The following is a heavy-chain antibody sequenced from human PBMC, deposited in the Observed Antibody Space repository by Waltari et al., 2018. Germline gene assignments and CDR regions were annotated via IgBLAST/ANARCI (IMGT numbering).Heavy chain of an antibody. CDR1: GYTFTSYA. CDR2: MNPNSGNT. CDR3: ARGHPYYYDSSGYLM. V-gene: IGHV1-8*01. Sequence: QVQLVQSGAEVKKPGASVKVSCKASGYTFTSYAIHWVRQATGQGLEWMGWMNPNSGNTGYAQKFQGRVTMTRNTSISTAYMELSSLRSEDTAVYYCARGHPYYYDSSGYLMWGQGTLVTVSS. J-gene: IGHJ4*02. D-gene: IGHD3-22*01.